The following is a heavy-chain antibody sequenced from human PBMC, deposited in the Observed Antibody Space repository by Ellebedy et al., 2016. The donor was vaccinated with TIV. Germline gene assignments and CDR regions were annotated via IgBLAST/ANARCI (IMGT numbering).Heavy chain of an antibody. J-gene: IGHJ4*02. V-gene: IGHV4-59*08. CDR3: ARHIVVPTPGFEY. Sequence: SETLSLTCSVSDDSISSYYWSWIRQPPGKGLEWIGYIYDTGTTDYKPSLKSPVSISTDTSKNYFSLKLRSVTAADTAVYYCARHIVVPTPGFEYWGQGILVSVSS. CDR2: IYDTGTT. CDR1: DDSISSYY. D-gene: IGHD1-26*01.